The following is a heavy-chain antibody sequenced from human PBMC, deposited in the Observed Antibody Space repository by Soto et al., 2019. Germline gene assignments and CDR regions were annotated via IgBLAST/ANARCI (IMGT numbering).Heavy chain of an antibody. CDR2: ISYDGDNK. V-gene: IGHV3-30-3*01. CDR1: GFTFSRYA. D-gene: IGHD6-19*01. J-gene: IGHJ4*02. CDR3: ARVNGWYPDY. Sequence: QVQLVESGGGVVQPGRSLRLSCAASGFTFSRYAMHWVRQAPGKGLEWVAVISYDGDNKYYADSVRGRFPISRDNSKNTLFLQMNSLRAEDTAVYYCARVNGWYPDYWGQGTLVTVS.